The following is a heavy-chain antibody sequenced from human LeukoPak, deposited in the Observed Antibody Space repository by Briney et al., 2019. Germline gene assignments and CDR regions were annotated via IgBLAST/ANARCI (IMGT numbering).Heavy chain of an antibody. D-gene: IGHD1-7*01. CDR1: GYTFTSYY. Sequence: GASVKVSCKASGYTFTSYYMHWVRQAPGQGLEWMGIINPSGGSTSYAQKFQGRVTMTRDMSTSTVYMELSSLRSEDTAVYYCAREASQHNWNYVRYFDYWGQGTLVTVSS. CDR3: AREASQHNWNYVRYFDY. J-gene: IGHJ4*02. CDR2: INPSGGST. V-gene: IGHV1-46*01.